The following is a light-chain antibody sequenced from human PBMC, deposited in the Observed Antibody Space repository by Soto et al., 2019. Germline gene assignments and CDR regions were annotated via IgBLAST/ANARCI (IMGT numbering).Light chain of an antibody. CDR2: DAS. V-gene: IGKV3D-20*01. CDR3: QQYGNSPYT. Sequence: EIVLTQSPATLSLSPGERATLSCGASQSVSSSSLAWYQQKPGLAPRLLIYDASSRAPGIPDRFSGSGSGTDFTLTISRLEPEDFAVYYCQQYGNSPYTFGQGKKLEI. CDR1: QSVSSSS. J-gene: IGKJ2*01.